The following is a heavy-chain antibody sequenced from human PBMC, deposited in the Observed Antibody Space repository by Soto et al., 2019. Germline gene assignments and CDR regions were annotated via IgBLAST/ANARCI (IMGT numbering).Heavy chain of an antibody. CDR2: INPSGGSI. D-gene: IGHD1-1*01. Sequence: QVQLVQSGAEVKKPGASVKVSCKASGYSFTTYYMHWVRQAPGQGLEWMGMINPSGGSISYAQKFPGRVNMTTDTSTSTVYMELSSLRSEDTAVYYCARNDKSGLDYWGQGTLVTVSS. CDR3: ARNDKSGLDY. CDR1: GYSFTTYY. V-gene: IGHV1-46*01. J-gene: IGHJ4*02.